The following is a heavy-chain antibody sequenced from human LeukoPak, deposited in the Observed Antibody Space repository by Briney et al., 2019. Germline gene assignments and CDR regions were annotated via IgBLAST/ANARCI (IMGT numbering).Heavy chain of an antibody. D-gene: IGHD3-22*01. V-gene: IGHV3-9*01. J-gene: IGHJ3*02. CDR2: ISWNSGSI. CDR3: AKPIHSSGYYLGHDAFDI. Sequence: GGSLRLSCAASGFTFDAYAMPWDRKAPGKGLEWVSGISWNSGSIGYADSVKGRFTISRDNAKNSLYLQMNSLRAEDTALYYCAKPIHSSGYYLGHDAFDIWGHGTMVTVSS. CDR1: GFTFDAYA.